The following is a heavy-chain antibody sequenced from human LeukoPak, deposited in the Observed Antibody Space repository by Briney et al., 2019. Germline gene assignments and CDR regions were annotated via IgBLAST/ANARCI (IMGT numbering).Heavy chain of an antibody. Sequence: GGSLRLSCVASGFTFGPYWMHWVRQVPGKGLVWVSRINNDGSDTIYADSVKGRFAVSRDNSKDTLFLQMNSLRAEDTAVYYCARGGGDHAFDIWGQGTMVTVSS. J-gene: IGHJ3*02. CDR2: INNDGSDT. CDR1: GFTFGPYW. CDR3: ARGGGDHAFDI. V-gene: IGHV3-74*01. D-gene: IGHD3-16*01.